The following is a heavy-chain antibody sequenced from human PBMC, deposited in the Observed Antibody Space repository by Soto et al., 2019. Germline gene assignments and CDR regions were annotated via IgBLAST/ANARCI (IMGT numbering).Heavy chain of an antibody. CDR2: IIPIFGTA. D-gene: IGHD3-3*01. CDR3: ARVPPDFWSGYPDPYYGMDV. CDR1: GGTFSSYA. Sequence: VASVKVSCKASGGTFSSYAISWVRQAPGQGLEWMGGIIPIFGTANYAQKFQGRVTITADESTSTAYMELSSLRSEDTAVYYCARVPPDFWSGYPDPYYGMDVWGQGTTVTVSS. V-gene: IGHV1-69*13. J-gene: IGHJ6*02.